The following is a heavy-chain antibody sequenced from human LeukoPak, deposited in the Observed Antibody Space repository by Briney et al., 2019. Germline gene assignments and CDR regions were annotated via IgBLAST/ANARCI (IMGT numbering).Heavy chain of an antibody. Sequence: SETLSLTCAVYGGSFSGYFWSWIRQPPGKGLEWIGEINHSGSTNYNPSLKSLVTISVDTSMNQFSLKLNSVTAADTAVYYCARHPSYLHFDYWGQGTLVTVSS. V-gene: IGHV4-34*01. CDR2: INHSGST. CDR1: GGSFSGYF. J-gene: IGHJ4*02. CDR3: ARHPSYLHFDY.